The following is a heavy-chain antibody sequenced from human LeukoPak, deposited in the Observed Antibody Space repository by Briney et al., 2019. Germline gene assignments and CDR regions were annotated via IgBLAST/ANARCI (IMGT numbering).Heavy chain of an antibody. CDR2: INHSGST. Sequence: SETLSLTCAVYGGSFSGYYWSWIRQPPGKGLEWIGEINHSGSTNYNPSLKSRVTISVDTSKNQFSLKLSSVTAADTAVYYCARGSPTYYYGSGSYYLDYWGQGTLVTVSS. J-gene: IGHJ4*02. CDR1: GGSFSGYY. V-gene: IGHV4-34*01. CDR3: ARGSPTYYYGSGSYYLDY. D-gene: IGHD3-10*01.